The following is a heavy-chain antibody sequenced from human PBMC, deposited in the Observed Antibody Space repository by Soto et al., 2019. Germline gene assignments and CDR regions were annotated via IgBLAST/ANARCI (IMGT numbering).Heavy chain of an antibody. J-gene: IGHJ5*02. CDR1: GGSISSGDYY. Sequence: LSLTCTVSGGSISSGDYYWSWIRQPPGKGLEWIGYIYYSGSTYYNPSLKSRVTISVDTSKNQFSLKLSSVTAADTAVYYCASGALDIVVLPAAIRWFDPWRQGTLVTVAS. V-gene: IGHV4-30-4*01. CDR2: IYYSGST. CDR3: ASGALDIVVLPAAIRWFDP. D-gene: IGHD2-2*02.